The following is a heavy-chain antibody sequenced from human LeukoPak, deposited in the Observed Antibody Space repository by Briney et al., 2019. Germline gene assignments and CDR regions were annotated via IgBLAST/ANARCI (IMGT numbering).Heavy chain of an antibody. CDR3: ARLDSSGWYGAN. J-gene: IGHJ4*02. Sequence: SETLSLTCTVSGGSISSYYWSWIRQPSGKGLEWIGYIYYSGSTNYNPSLKSRVTISVDTSKNQFSLKLSSVTAADTAVYYCARLDSSGWYGANWGQGTLVTVSS. CDR1: GGSISSYY. CDR2: IYYSGST. V-gene: IGHV4-59*08. D-gene: IGHD6-19*01.